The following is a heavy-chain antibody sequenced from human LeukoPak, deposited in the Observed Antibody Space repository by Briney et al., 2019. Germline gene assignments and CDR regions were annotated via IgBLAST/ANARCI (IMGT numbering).Heavy chain of an antibody. V-gene: IGHV4-39*02. D-gene: IGHD4-11*01. CDR2: IYYSGIT. J-gene: IGHJ3*02. Sequence: SSETLSLTCSVSGGSISDASSITGSCAFWGWIRQAPGKGLEWIGSIYYSGITYYKPSLKSRVTISVDTTKNQFSLTLSSVTAADTAVYYCSRDVQTSGDAFDIWGQGTMVTVSS. CDR3: SRDVQTSGDAFDI. CDR1: GGSISDASSITGSCAF.